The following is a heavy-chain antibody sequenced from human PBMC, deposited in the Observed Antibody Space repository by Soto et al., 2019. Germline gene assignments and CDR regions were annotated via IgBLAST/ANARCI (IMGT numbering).Heavy chain of an antibody. CDR3: TRHLVDY. CDR2: IRSKPNNYAT. Sequence: EVQLVESGGALVQPGGSLKLSCVASGFSFSVSAIHWVRQVSGKGLEWVGRIRSKPNNYATAYAASVKGRFTISRDDSKNTAYLQMNSLKTEDTAVYYCTRHLVDYWGLGTLVTVSS. D-gene: IGHD3-16*01. V-gene: IGHV3-73*01. J-gene: IGHJ4*02. CDR1: GFSFSVSA.